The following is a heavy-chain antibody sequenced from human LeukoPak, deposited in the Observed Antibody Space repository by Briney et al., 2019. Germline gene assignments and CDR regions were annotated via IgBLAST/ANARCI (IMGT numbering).Heavy chain of an antibody. CDR1: GYTFTSYG. CDR3: ARGCGSPGYYDILPGYYHHYYYYYYMDV. D-gene: IGHD3-9*01. CDR2: ISAYNGNT. J-gene: IGHJ6*03. Sequence: ASVNLSCKASGYTFTSYGISWVRQAPGQGLEWMGWISAYNGNTNYAQKLQGRVTMTTDTSTSTAYMELRSLRSDDKAVYYCARGCGSPGYYDILPGYYHHYYYYYYMDVWGKGTTVTISS. V-gene: IGHV1-18*01.